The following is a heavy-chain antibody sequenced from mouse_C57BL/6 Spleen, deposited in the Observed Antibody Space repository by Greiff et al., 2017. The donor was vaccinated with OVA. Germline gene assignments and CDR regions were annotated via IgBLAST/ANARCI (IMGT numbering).Heavy chain of an antibody. D-gene: IGHD2-5*01. Sequence: QVQLQQSGAELVRPGASVTLSCKASGYTFTDYEMHWVQQTPVHGLEWIGAIDPETGGTAYNQKFKGKAILTADKSSSTAYMELRSLTSEDSAVYYCTRSGYSNYYYAMDYWGQGTSVTVSS. CDR1: GYTFTDYE. J-gene: IGHJ4*01. V-gene: IGHV1-15*01. CDR2: IDPETGGT. CDR3: TRSGYSNYYYAMDY.